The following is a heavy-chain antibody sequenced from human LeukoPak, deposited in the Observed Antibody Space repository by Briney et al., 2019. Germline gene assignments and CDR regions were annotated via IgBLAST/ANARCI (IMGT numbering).Heavy chain of an antibody. J-gene: IGHJ4*02. CDR3: AIPFKPDSGSYRMFLGY. Sequence: GASVKVSCKASGYTFTGYYMHWVRQAPGQGLEWMGWINPNSGGTNYAQKFQGRVTMTRDTSISTAYMELSRLRSDDTAVYYCAIPFKPDSGSYRMFLGYWGQGTLVTVSS. CDR1: GYTFTGYY. D-gene: IGHD1-26*01. V-gene: IGHV1-2*02. CDR2: INPNSGGT.